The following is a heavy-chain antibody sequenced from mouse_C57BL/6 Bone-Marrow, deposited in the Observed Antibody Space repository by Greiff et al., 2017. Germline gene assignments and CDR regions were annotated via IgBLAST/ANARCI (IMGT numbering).Heavy chain of an antibody. V-gene: IGHV1-22*01. J-gene: IGHJ3*01. CDR2: INPNNGGT. CDR1: GYTFTDYN. CDR3: ARPLSSLFAY. D-gene: IGHD1-1*01. Sequence: VQLQQSGPELVKPGASVKMSCKASGYTFTDYNMNWVKQSHGESLEWIGYINPNNGGTSYNQKFKGKATFTVNKSSSTAYMVLRSLTSEDSAVDFCARPLSSLFAYWGQGTLVTVSA.